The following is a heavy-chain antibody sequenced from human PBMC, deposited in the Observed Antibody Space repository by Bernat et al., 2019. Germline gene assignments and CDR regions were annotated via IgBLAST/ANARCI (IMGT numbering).Heavy chain of an antibody. CDR2: SRNKDKTFTT. CDR1: GFTFSDHY. CDR3: ARASSYSGTYETRNYFDS. Sequence: EVQLVESGGGLVQPGGSLRLSCAASGFTFSDHYMDWVRQAPGKGLEWVGRSRNKDKTFTTEYAASETGRFNISRDESKKSLYLQMNSLKTEDTAVYYCARASSYSGTYETRNYFDSWGQGTLVTVSS. D-gene: IGHD1-26*01. V-gene: IGHV3-72*01. J-gene: IGHJ4*02.